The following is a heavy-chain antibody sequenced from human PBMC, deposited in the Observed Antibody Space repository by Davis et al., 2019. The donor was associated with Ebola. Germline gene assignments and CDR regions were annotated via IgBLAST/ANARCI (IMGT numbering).Heavy chain of an antibody. D-gene: IGHD1-14*01. CDR3: AKATGNGVNTPFDY. CDR2: IRSKAYGGTT. Sequence: GESLKISCTASGFTFGDYAMSWFRQAPGKGLEWVGFIRSKAYGGTTEYAASVKGRFTISRDDSKSIAYLQMNSLRAEDTAVYYCAKATGNGVNTPFDYWGQGTLVTVSS. V-gene: IGHV3-49*03. J-gene: IGHJ4*02. CDR1: GFTFGDYA.